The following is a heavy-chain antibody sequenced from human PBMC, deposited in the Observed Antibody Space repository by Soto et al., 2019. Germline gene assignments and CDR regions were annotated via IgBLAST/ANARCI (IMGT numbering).Heavy chain of an antibody. CDR1: GGSVSSGCFY. CDR2: IYYSGRA. Sequence: QVHLQESGPGLVKPSETLSLTCTVSGGSVSSGCFYWSWIRQSPGKGLEWIANIYYSGRANYNSSLHSRVTMSVDTSNNQFSLKLSSLTAADTAVYYCAREWLGGLGHYFDLWGRGHLVTVSS. J-gene: IGHJ2*01. D-gene: IGHD3-10*01. CDR3: AREWLGGLGHYFDL. V-gene: IGHV4-61*01.